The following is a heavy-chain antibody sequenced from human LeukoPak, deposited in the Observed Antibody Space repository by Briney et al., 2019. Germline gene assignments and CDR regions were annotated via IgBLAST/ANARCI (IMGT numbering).Heavy chain of an antibody. J-gene: IGHJ6*02. D-gene: IGHD3-9*01. V-gene: IGHV1-8*01. CDR1: GYTFTSYD. CDR2: MNPNSGNT. Sequence: VASVKVSCKASGYTFTSYDINWVRQATGQGLEWMGWMNPNSGNTGYAQKFQGRVTITRNTSISTAYMELSSLRSEDTAVYYCVRSWGTYVDVLSEQFYYGMDVWGQGTTVTVSS. CDR3: VRSWGTYVDVLSEQFYYGMDV.